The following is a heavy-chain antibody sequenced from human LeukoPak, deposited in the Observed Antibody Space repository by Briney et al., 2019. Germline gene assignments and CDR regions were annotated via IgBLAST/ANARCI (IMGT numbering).Heavy chain of an antibody. CDR2: IYYSGTT. V-gene: IGHV4-61*08. J-gene: IGHJ4*02. D-gene: IGHD3-10*01. CDR1: GGSISSVGYY. Sequence: PSQTLSLTCTVSGGSISSVGYYWSWIRQHPGKGLEFIGYIYYSGTTNYNPSLRSRVTLSVDTSKNQFSLKLSSVTAADTAVYYCARGGVAAKYYFDYWGPGTLVTVSS. CDR3: ARGGVAAKYYFDY.